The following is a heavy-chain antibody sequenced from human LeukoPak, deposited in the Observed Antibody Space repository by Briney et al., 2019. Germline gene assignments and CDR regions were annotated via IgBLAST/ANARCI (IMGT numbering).Heavy chain of an antibody. CDR3: ARGTNGIWSFDY. CDR1: GFTFTTCW. V-gene: IGHV3-74*01. Sequence: PGGSLRLSCAASGFTFTTCWMHWVRQAPGKGLMWVSRINSDGSDTTYADSVKGRFTISRDNAKNTLYLQMNSLRAEDTAVYYCARGTNGIWSFDYWGQGTLVTVSS. D-gene: IGHD2-8*01. J-gene: IGHJ4*02. CDR2: INSDGSDT.